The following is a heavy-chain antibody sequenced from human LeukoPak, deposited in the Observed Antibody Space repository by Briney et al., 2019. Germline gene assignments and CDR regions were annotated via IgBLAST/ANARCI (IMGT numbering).Heavy chain of an antibody. CDR3: ARVGKTSSYYYFLDF. D-gene: IGHD3-22*01. V-gene: IGHV4-4*09. Sequence: SETLSLTCSVSGGSMSNYYWTWLRQPPGKGLEWIGYIFSRGNTNYNPSLKSRVTISVDTSKSQFSLKLNSVTAEDTAVYYCARVGKTSSYYYFLDFWGQGTLVTVSS. CDR2: IFSRGNT. CDR1: GGSMSNYY. J-gene: IGHJ4*02.